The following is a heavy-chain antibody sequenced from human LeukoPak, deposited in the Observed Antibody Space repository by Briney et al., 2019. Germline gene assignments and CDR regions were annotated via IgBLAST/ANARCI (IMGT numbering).Heavy chain of an antibody. CDR2: IYHSGST. D-gene: IGHD3-9*01. V-gene: IGHV4-4*02. Sequence: SETLSLTCAVSGGSISSSNWWSWVRQPPGKGLEWIGEIYHSGSTNYNPSLKSRVTISVDESKNQFSLKLSSVTAADTAVYYCARVGGYYDILTGYYTPSYFDYWGQGTLVTVSS. J-gene: IGHJ4*02. CDR3: ARVGGYYDILTGYYTPSYFDY. CDR1: GGSISSSNW.